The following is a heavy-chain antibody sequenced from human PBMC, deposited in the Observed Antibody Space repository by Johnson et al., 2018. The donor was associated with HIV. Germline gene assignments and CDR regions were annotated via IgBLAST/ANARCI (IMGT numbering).Heavy chain of an antibody. D-gene: IGHD3-22*01. V-gene: IGHV3-53*01. CDR2: IYSGGST. CDR1: GFTVSSNY. CDR3: ARDSYDSSGDYIDAFDI. J-gene: IGHJ3*02. Sequence: VQLVESGGGLIQPGGSLRLSCAASGFTVSSNYMSWVRQAPGKGLEWVSVIYSGGSTYYADSVKGRFTISRDNSKNTVYLQMNNLRAEETAVYFCARDSYDSSGDYIDAFDIWGQGTMVTVSS.